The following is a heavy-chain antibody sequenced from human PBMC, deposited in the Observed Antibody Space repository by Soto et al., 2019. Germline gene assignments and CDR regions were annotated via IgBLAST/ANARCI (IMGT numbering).Heavy chain of an antibody. V-gene: IGHV3-7*01. Sequence: GALQLSCAASGFTFSSHWMSMFRQAPGKGLEWVANIKQDGSEKYYVDSVKGRFTISRDNAKNSLYLQMNSLRAEDTAVSYCARGCIAVAARDYWGQGTLVTV. D-gene: IGHD6-19*01. J-gene: IGHJ4*02. CDR3: ARGCIAVAARDY. CDR2: IKQDGSEK. CDR1: GFTFSSHW.